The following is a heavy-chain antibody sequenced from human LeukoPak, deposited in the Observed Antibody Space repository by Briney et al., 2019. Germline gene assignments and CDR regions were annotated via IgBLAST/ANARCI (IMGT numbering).Heavy chain of an antibody. CDR2: INHSGST. Sequence: PSETLSLTCAVYGGSFSGYYWSWIRQPPGKGLEWIGEINHSGSTNYNPSLKSRVTISVDTSKNQFSLKLSSVTAADTAVYYCARGYYDSWSGYSYWFDPWGQGTLVTVSS. V-gene: IGHV4-34*01. CDR1: GGSFSGYY. CDR3: ARGYYDSWSGYSYWFDP. J-gene: IGHJ5*02. D-gene: IGHD3-3*01.